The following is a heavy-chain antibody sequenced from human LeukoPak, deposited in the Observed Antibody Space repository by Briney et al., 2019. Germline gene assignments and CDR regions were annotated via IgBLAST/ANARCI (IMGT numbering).Heavy chain of an antibody. CDR2: INHSGST. V-gene: IGHV4-38-2*01. Sequence: TPSETLSLTCAVSGYSISSGYYWGWIRQPPGKGLEWIGEINHSGSTNYNPSLKSRVTISVDTSKNQFSLKLSSVTAADTAVYYCARLVKTYYDFWSGYQTGAFDIWGQGTMVTVSS. D-gene: IGHD3-3*01. CDR3: ARLVKTYYDFWSGYQTGAFDI. J-gene: IGHJ3*02. CDR1: GYSISSGYY.